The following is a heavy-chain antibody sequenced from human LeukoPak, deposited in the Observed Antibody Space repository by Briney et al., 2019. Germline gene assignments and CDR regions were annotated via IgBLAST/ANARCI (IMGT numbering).Heavy chain of an antibody. CDR1: GYKFTNYW. D-gene: IGHD6-25*01. J-gene: IGHJ4*02. CDR3: ARLLAAPYYINF. CDR2: IYPRDSDT. V-gene: IGHV5-51*01. Sequence: KSGESLKISCKGSGYKFTNYWIAWVRQMPGQGLEWLGIIYPRDSDTRYSPSFQGQVSISVDTSIDTAYLQWSSVKASDTAMYYCARLLAAPYYINFWGQGTLVTVPS.